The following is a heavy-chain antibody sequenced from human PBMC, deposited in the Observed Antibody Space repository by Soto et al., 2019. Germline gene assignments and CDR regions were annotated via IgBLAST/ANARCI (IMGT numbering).Heavy chain of an antibody. D-gene: IGHD2-2*01. CDR1: GFTFSSYG. V-gene: IGHV3-33*01. CDR2: IWYDGSNK. CDR3: ARDSAPQYQLLFVPRYNWFDP. J-gene: IGHJ5*02. Sequence: GGSLRLSCAASGFTFSSYGMHWVRQAPGKGLEWVAVIWYDGSNKYYADSVKGRFTISRDNSKNTLYLQMNSLRAEDTAVYYCARDSAPQYQLLFVPRYNWFDPWGQGTLVTVSS.